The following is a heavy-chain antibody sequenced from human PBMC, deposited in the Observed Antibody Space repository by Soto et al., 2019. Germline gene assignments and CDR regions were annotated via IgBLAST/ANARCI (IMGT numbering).Heavy chain of an antibody. V-gene: IGHV4-38-2*01. D-gene: IGHD2-21*01. CDR2: IYHSGST. CDR3: VGVVVIAY. J-gene: IGHJ4*02. Sequence: SETLSLTCAVSGYFIATGYYWGWIRQPPGKGLEWIGNIYHSGSTYYNPSLKSRVTISVDTSKNQFYLKLTSVTAADTAVYFCVGVVVIAYWGQGTLVTVSS. CDR1: GYFIATGYY.